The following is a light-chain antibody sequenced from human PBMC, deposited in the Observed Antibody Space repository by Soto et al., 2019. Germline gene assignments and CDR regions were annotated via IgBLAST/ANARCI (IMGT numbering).Light chain of an antibody. Sequence: DIQMTQSPSTLSASVGDGVTITCRASQNIGSWLAWYQQKPGEAPKLLISKATNLQSGVPSRFSGSGSGTEFSLIISSLQPVDSATYFCQQYNDFQYSFGPGTKLDI. CDR3: QQYNDFQYS. V-gene: IGKV1-5*03. J-gene: IGKJ2*01. CDR2: KAT. CDR1: QNIGSW.